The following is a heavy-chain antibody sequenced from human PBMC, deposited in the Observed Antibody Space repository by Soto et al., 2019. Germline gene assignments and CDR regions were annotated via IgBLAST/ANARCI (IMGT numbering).Heavy chain of an antibody. V-gene: IGHV6-1*01. CDR3: ARIHSSSSSDMDV. CDR2: TYYRSKWYY. Sequence: SQTLSLTCFISGDSVSINSAAWNWIRQSPSRGLEWLGRTYYRSKWYYGYAVSVKSRITIKPDTSKNQFSLQLNSVTPEDTAVYYCARIHSSSSSDMDVWGQGTTVTVSS. J-gene: IGHJ6*02. D-gene: IGHD6-6*01. CDR1: GDSVSINSAA.